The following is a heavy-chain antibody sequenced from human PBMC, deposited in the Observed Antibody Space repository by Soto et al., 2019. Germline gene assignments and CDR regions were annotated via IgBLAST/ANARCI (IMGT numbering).Heavy chain of an antibody. J-gene: IGHJ4*02. V-gene: IGHV4-34*01. Sequence: PSETLSLTCAVYGGSFSGYYWSWIRQPPGKGLEWIGYIYHSGSTNYNPSLKSRVTISVDTSKNQFSLKLTSVTAADTAVYHCARDKITGLFDYWGQGTLVTVSS. CDR3: ARDKITGLFDY. CDR2: IYHSGST. CDR1: GGSFSGYY. D-gene: IGHD2-8*02.